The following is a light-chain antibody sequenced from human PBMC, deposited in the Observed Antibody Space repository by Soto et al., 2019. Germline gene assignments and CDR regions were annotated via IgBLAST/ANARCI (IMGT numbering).Light chain of an antibody. J-gene: IGKJ5*01. V-gene: IGKV1-39*01. CDR2: AAS. Sequence: DIQLTQSPSSLSASVADRVTITCRASRSISNFLSWYQQKPGKAPQLLIYAASTLHSGVPSRFGGSGSGTDFTLTINGLQPEDFAIYYCQQSYSVPISFGQGTRLEI. CDR3: QQSYSVPIS. CDR1: RSISNF.